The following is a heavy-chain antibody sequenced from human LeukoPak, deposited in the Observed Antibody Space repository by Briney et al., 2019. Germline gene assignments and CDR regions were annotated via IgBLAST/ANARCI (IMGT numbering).Heavy chain of an antibody. CDR2: IRYDGSNK. D-gene: IGHD3-10*01. CDR1: GFTFSSYA. V-gene: IGHV3-30*02. J-gene: IGHJ6*03. CDR3: AVYYGSGSYSHPYYYMDV. Sequence: PGGSLRLSCAASGFTFSSYAMSWVRQAPGKGLEWVAFIRYDGSNKYYADSVKGRFTISRDNSKNTLYLQMNSLRAEDTAVYYCAVYYGSGSYSHPYYYMDVWGKGTTVTISS.